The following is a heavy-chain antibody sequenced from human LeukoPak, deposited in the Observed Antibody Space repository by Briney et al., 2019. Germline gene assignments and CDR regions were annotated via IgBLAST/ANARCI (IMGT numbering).Heavy chain of an antibody. Sequence: GGSLRLSCAASGFTFSSYGMSWVRQAPGKGLEWVSAISGSGGSTYYADSVKGRFTISRDNSKNTLYLQMNSLRAEDTAVYYCTKDRSSGWASGYWGQGTLVTVSS. J-gene: IGHJ4*02. CDR2: ISGSGGST. V-gene: IGHV3-23*01. D-gene: IGHD6-19*01. CDR3: TKDRSSGWASGY. CDR1: GFTFSSYG.